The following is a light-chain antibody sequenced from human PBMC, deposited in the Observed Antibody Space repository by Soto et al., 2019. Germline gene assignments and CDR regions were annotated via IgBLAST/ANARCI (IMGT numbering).Light chain of an antibody. V-gene: IGLV2-14*01. Sequence: QSALTQPASVSGSPGQSITISCTGTSSDVGGYDFVSWYQHHPGKVPKLMIFEVSKRPSGVSNRFSGSKSGNTASLTISGLQAEDEADYYCSSYTSTTLVFGGGTKLT. CDR3: SSYTSTTLV. J-gene: IGLJ2*01. CDR2: EVS. CDR1: SSDVGGYDF.